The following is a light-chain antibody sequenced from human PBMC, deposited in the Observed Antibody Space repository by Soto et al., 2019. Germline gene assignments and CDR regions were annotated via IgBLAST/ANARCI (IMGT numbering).Light chain of an antibody. J-gene: IGKJ1*01. CDR2: GTS. CDR3: QQYVSWT. V-gene: IGKV3-20*01. Sequence: EIVLTQSPGTLSVSPGERATLSCRASQTISSNYLAWYQQKPGQAPSLLIYGTSSRATGIPDRFSGSVSGTDFPLTISILEPEDSAIYYCQQYVSWTFGQGTKVEIK. CDR1: QTISSNY.